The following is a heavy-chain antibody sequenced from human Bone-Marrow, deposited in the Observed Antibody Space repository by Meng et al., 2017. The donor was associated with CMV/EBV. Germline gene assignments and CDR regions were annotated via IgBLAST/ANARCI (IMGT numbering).Heavy chain of an antibody. Sequence: GESLKISCAASGFTFSSYAMSWVRQAPGKGLEWVSAISGSGGSTYYADSVKGRFTISRDNSKNTLYLQMNSLRAEDTAVYYCAKDPPGIAAAGPYFDYWGQGTLVTVPS. CDR3: AKDPPGIAAAGPYFDY. D-gene: IGHD6-13*01. J-gene: IGHJ4*02. CDR1: GFTFSSYA. V-gene: IGHV3-23*01. CDR2: ISGSGGST.